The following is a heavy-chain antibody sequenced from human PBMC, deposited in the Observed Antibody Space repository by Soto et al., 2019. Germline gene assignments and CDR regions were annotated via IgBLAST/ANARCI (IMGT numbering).Heavy chain of an antibody. D-gene: IGHD5-12*01. CDR2: ITYSGST. J-gene: IGHJ4*02. V-gene: IGHV4-31*03. Sequence: QVQLQESGPGLVKPSQTLSLTCTVSGGSISSGGYYWSWIRQHPGKGLEWIGYITYSGSTYYNPSLRSRVTISVDTSKNHFSLRLSSVTAADTAVYYCARGGGIVATFDYWGQGTLVTVSS. CDR1: GGSISSGGYY. CDR3: ARGGGIVATFDY.